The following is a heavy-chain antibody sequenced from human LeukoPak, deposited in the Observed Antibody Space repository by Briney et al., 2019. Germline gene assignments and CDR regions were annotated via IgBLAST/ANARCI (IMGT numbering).Heavy chain of an antibody. V-gene: IGHV3-21*01. CDR3: ARGVSRGYSYGYGWFDP. J-gene: IGHJ5*02. CDR1: GFTFSDYS. Sequence: PGGSLRLSCAASGFTFSDYSMNWVRQTPRKGLEWVSCISGSGSYIYYADSVKGRFTISRDNAKNSLYLQMNSLRAEDTAVYYCARGVSRGYSYGYGWFDPWGQGTLVTVSS. D-gene: IGHD5-18*01. CDR2: ISGSGSYI.